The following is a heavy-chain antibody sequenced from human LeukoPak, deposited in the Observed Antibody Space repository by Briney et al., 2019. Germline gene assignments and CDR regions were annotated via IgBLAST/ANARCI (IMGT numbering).Heavy chain of an antibody. D-gene: IGHD2-21*02. CDR3: ATNGPDCGGDCYSGGFDY. Sequence: GGSLRLSCAASGFTFSSYGMHLVRQAPGEGLEWVAVISYDGSNKYYADSVKGRFTISRDNSKNTLYLQMNSLRAEDTAVYYCATNGPDCGGDCYSGGFDYWGQGTLVTVSS. CDR1: GFTFSSYG. V-gene: IGHV3-30*03. CDR2: ISYDGSNK. J-gene: IGHJ4*02.